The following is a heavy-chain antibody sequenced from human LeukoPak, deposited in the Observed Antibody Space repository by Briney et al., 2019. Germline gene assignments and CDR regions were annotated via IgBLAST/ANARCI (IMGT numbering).Heavy chain of an antibody. CDR2: ISYDGSNK. CDR3: AKESRYCSSTSCYFLRYYYYGMDV. V-gene: IGHV3-30*18. CDR1: GFTFGSYG. J-gene: IGHJ6*02. D-gene: IGHD2-2*01. Sequence: GVSLRLSCAASGFTFGSYGMHWVRQAPGKGLEWVAVISYDGSNKYYADSVKGRFTISRDNSKNTLYLQMNSLRAEDTAVYYCAKESRYCSSTSCYFLRYYYYGMDVWGQGTTVTVSS.